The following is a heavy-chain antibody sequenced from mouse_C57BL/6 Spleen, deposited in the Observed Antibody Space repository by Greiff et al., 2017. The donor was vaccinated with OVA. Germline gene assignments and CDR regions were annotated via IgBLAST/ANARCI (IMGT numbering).Heavy chain of an antibody. D-gene: IGHD2-1*01. CDR2: IYPRSGNT. V-gene: IGHV1-81*01. Sequence: QVQLQQSGAELARPGASVKLSCKASGYTFTSYGISWVKQRTGQGLEWIGEIYPRSGNTYYNEKFKGKATLTADKSSSTAYMELRSLTSEDSAVYFCARGENYGTNYYAMDYWGQGTSVTVAS. CDR3: ARGENYGTNYYAMDY. J-gene: IGHJ4*01. CDR1: GYTFTSYG.